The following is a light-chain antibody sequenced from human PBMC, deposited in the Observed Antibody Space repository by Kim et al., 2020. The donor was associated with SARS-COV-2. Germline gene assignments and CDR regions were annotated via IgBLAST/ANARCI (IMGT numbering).Light chain of an antibody. CDR3: QQYGSQVT. Sequence: SLSPGERAALSCRASQSGDMFLAWYQQKPGQAPRLLIRGASSRATGIPDRFSGSGSGTDFTLTITRLEPEDFAVYYCQQYGSQVTFGQGTKVDIK. CDR1: QSGDMF. V-gene: IGKV3-20*01. J-gene: IGKJ2*01. CDR2: GAS.